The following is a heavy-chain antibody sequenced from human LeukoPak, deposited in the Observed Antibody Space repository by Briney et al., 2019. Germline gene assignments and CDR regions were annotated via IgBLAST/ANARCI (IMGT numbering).Heavy chain of an antibody. CDR3: ARDPSERYGSGSYFDY. CDR1: GFTFSSYS. CDR2: ISSSSSSYI. D-gene: IGHD3-10*01. J-gene: IGHJ4*02. V-gene: IGHV3-21*01. Sequence: GSLRLSCAASGFTFSSYSMNWVRQAPGKGLEWVSSISSSSSSYIYYADSVKGRFTISRDNAKNSLYLQMNSLRAEDTAVYYCARDPSERYGSGSYFDYWGQGTLVTVSS.